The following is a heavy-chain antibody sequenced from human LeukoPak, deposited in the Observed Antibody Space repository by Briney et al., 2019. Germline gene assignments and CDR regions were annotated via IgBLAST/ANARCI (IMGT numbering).Heavy chain of an antibody. J-gene: IGHJ5*02. D-gene: IGHD3-16*01. Sequence: SETLSLTCAVNGVSLSAYFWNWIRQPPGKGLEWIGEINHSGSTNYNPSLKSRVTISVDTSKNQFSLKLSSVTAADTAVYYCARGPRGPWGQGTLVTVSS. CDR2: INHSGST. CDR1: GVSLSAYF. CDR3: ARGPRGP. V-gene: IGHV4-34*01.